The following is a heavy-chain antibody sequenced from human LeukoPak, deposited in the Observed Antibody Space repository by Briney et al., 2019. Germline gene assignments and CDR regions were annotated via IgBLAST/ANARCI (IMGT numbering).Heavy chain of an antibody. CDR2: INGSGGST. V-gene: IGHV3-23*01. J-gene: IGHJ4*02. CDR1: GFTFSSYA. D-gene: IGHD2-15*01. CDR3: AKDYCSGGSCYLAGFDY. Sequence: PGGALRLSCAASGFTFSSYAMSWVRQAPGKGLEWVSDINGSGGSTYYADSVKARFTISRDNSKNPLYLQMNSLRAEDTAVYYCAKDYCSGGSCYLAGFDYWGQGTLVTVSS.